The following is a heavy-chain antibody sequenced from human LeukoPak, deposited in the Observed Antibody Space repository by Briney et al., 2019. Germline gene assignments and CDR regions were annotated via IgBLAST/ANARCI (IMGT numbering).Heavy chain of an antibody. CDR3: ARTSIAARRANAFDI. CDR2: IYHSGST. Sequence: SETLSLTCAVSGVSISSGGYSWSWIRQPPGKGLEWIVYIYHSGSTYYNPSLKSRVTISVDRSKNQFSLKLSSVTAADTAVYYCARTSIAARRANAFDIWGQGTMVTVSS. D-gene: IGHD6-6*01. V-gene: IGHV4-30-2*01. J-gene: IGHJ3*02. CDR1: GVSISSGGYS.